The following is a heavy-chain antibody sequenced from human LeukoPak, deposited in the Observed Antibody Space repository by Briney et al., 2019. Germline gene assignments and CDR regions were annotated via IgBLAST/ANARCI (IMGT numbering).Heavy chain of an antibody. J-gene: IGHJ5*02. V-gene: IGHV3-21*04. CDR1: GFTFSSYS. CDR2: ISSSSSYI. D-gene: IGHD3-10*01. CDR3: AKEPGISQNWFDP. Sequence: GGSLRLSCAASGFTFSSYSMNWVRQAPGKGLEWVSSISSSSSYIYYADSVKGRFTISRDNAKNSLYLQMNSLRAEDTAVYYCAKEPGISQNWFDPWGQGTLVTVSS.